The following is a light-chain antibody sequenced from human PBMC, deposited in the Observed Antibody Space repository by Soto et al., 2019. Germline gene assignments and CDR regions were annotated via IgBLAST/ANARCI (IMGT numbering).Light chain of an antibody. CDR3: QQYNNLPHT. J-gene: IGKJ2*01. V-gene: IGKV3-15*01. Sequence: EIVMTQSPATLSVSPGERATLSCRASQSVSSDLAWYLQKPGQAPSLLVYGASTRATGMPARFSGSGSGTEFTLTISSLQSEDFAVYYCQQYNNLPHTFGQGTKLEIK. CDR1: QSVSSD. CDR2: GAS.